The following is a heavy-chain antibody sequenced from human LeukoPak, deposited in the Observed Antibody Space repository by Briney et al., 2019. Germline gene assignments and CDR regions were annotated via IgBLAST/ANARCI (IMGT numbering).Heavy chain of an antibody. CDR1: GGSFSGYY. CDR3: ARTQAARGFYYYYYYMDV. D-gene: IGHD6-6*01. J-gene: IGHJ6*03. CDR2: INHSGST. Sequence: PSETLSLTCAVYGGSFSGYYWSWIRQPPGKGLEWIGEINHSGSTNYNPSLKSRVTISVDTSKNQFSLKLSSVTAADTAVYYCARTQAARGFYYYYYYMDVWGKGTTVTVSS. V-gene: IGHV4-34*01.